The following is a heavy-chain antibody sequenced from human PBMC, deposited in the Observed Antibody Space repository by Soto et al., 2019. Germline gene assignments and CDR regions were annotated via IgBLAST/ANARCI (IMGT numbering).Heavy chain of an antibody. Sequence: GGSLRLSCAASGFTFSSYAMHWVRQAPGKGLEWVAVISYDGSNKYYADSVKGRFTISRDNSKNTLYLQMNSLRAEDTAVYYCARDLRPRLFGDPPYYYYYYGMDVWGQGTTVTVSS. CDR1: GFTFSSYA. V-gene: IGHV3-30-3*01. D-gene: IGHD3-10*01. CDR3: ARDLRPRLFGDPPYYYYYYGMDV. J-gene: IGHJ6*02. CDR2: ISYDGSNK.